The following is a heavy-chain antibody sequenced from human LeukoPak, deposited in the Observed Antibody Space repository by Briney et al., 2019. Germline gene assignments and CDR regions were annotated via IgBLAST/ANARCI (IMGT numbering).Heavy chain of an antibody. CDR1: GYTFTSYG. Sequence: GASVKVSCKASGYTFTSYGISWVRQAPGQGLEWMGWISAYNGNTNYPLKFQGRVTMTTDTSTSTAYMELRSLRSEDTAVYYCARADIVVVPAATDYWXXGTLVTVSS. D-gene: IGHD2-2*01. V-gene: IGHV1-18*01. J-gene: IGHJ4*01. CDR3: ARADIVVVPAATDY. CDR2: ISAYNGNT.